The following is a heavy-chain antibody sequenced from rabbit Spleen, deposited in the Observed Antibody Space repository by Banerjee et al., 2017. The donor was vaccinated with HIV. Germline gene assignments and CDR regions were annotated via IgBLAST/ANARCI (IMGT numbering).Heavy chain of an antibody. V-gene: IGHV1S40*01. D-gene: IGHD6-1*01. Sequence: QSLEESGGGLVKPEGSLTLTCKASGVSLNDKDVMCWVRQAPGKGLEWIACINIVTGKSVYASWAKGRFTMSKTSSTTVTLQMTSLTVADTATYFCARLVSYAGYADYGYALYYFNLWGPGTLVTVS. CDR1: GVSLNDKDV. CDR2: INIVTGKS. CDR3: ARLVSYAGYADYGYALYYFNL. J-gene: IGHJ4*01.